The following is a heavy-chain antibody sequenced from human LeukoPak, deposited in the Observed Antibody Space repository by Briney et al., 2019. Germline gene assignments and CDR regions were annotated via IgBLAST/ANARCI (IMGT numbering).Heavy chain of an antibody. CDR2: VSSSGSTI. Sequence: GGSLRLSCAASGFTFSSYGMHWVRQAPGKGLEWVSYVSSSGSTIYYADSVKGRFTIPRDNAKNSLYLQMNSLRAEDTAVYYCVVEVADYWGQGTLVTVSP. V-gene: IGHV3-48*04. CDR1: GFTFSSYG. CDR3: VVEVADY. J-gene: IGHJ4*02. D-gene: IGHD2-15*01.